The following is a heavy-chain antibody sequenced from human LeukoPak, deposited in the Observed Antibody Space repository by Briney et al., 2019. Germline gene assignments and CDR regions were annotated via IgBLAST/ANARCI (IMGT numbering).Heavy chain of an antibody. CDR1: GGSISSSGYY. CDR3: ARLITFGGVIVKRTHRYFDY. CDR2: IHYNGST. Sequence: SETLSLTCTVSGGSISSSGYYWSWIRQHPGKGLEWIGNIHYNGSTNYNPSLKSRLSISLDTAKNQISLKLSSVTAADTAVYYCARLITFGGVIVKRTHRYFDYWGQGTLVTVSS. V-gene: IGHV4-31*03. D-gene: IGHD3-16*02. J-gene: IGHJ4*02.